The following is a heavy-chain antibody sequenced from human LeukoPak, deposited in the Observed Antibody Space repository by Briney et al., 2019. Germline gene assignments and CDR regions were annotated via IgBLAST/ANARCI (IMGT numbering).Heavy chain of an antibody. CDR3: ARLGPGGADFDY. D-gene: IGHD3-16*01. CDR1: GFTFSSYG. J-gene: IGHJ4*02. V-gene: IGHV3-23*01. CDR2: ISGSGGST. Sequence: PGGSLRLSCAASGFTFSSYGMSWVRQAPGKGLEWVSAISGSGGSTYHADSVKGRFTISRDNSKNTLYLQMNSLRAEDTAVYYCARLGPGGADFDYWGQGTLVTVSS.